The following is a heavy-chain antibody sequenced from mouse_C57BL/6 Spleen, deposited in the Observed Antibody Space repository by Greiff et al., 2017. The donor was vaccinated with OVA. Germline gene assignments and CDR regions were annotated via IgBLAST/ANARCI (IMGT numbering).Heavy chain of an antibody. D-gene: IGHD1-1*01. Sequence: QVQLQQSDAELVKPGASVKISCKVSGYTFTDHPIHWMKQRPEQGLEWIGYIYPRDGSTKYNEKFKGKATLTADKSSSTAYMPLNSRTSEDSAVYVCASPTLRSSWYCDVWGTGTTVTVSS. J-gene: IGHJ1*03. CDR1: GYTFTDHP. CDR2: IYPRDGST. CDR3: ASPTLRSSWYCDV. V-gene: IGHV1-78*01.